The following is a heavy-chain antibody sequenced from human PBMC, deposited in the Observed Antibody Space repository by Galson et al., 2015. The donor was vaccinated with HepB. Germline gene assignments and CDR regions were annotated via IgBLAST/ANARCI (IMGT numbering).Heavy chain of an antibody. D-gene: IGHD6-6*01. CDR1: GFTFSSYA. CDR2: ISSNGGST. V-gene: IGHV3-64D*06. Sequence: SLRLSCAASGFTFSSYAMHWVRQAPGKGLEYVSAISSNGGSTYYADSVKGRFTISRDNSKNTLYLQMSSLRAEDTAVYYCVKARGIAARPAYLDYWGPGTLVTVSS. CDR3: VKARGIAARPAYLDY. J-gene: IGHJ4*02.